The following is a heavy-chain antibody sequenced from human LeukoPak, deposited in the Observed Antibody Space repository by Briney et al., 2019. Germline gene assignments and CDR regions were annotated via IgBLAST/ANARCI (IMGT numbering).Heavy chain of an antibody. CDR2: ISSSGNTI. Sequence: GGFLRLSCAASGFTFSSYSMNWVRQAPGKGPEWISYISSSGNTIYYADSVRGRFTISRDNAKNSLYLQMNSLRAEDTAVYYCMRGVGATFVFIWGQGTMVTVSS. CDR1: GFTFSSYS. V-gene: IGHV3-48*04. CDR3: MRGVGATFVFI. D-gene: IGHD1-26*01. J-gene: IGHJ3*02.